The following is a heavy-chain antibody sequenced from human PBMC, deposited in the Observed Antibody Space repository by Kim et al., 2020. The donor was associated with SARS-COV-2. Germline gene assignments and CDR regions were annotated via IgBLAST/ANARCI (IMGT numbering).Heavy chain of an antibody. D-gene: IGHD3-9*01. CDR1: GFTFSDYY. CDR2: ISSSSYT. V-gene: IGHV3-11*06. J-gene: IGHJ4*02. CDR3: ARVRDILTGYSDDY. Sequence: GGSLRLSCAASGFTFSDYYMSWIRQAPGKGLEWVSYISSSSYTNYADSVKGRFTISRDNAKNSLYLQMNSLRAEDTAVYYCARVRDILTGYSDDYWGQGTLVTVSS.